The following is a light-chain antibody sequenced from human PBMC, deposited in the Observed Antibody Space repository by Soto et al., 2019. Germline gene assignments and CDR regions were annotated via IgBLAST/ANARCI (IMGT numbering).Light chain of an antibody. Sequence: EIVLTQSPGTLSLSPGERATLSCRASQSVASNNLAWYQRIPGQSPRILIYGASSRATGIPDRFSGSGSGTDFTLTISRLEPEDCAVYYCQQYGSSPRTFGQGTRVEIK. CDR3: QQYGSSPRT. J-gene: IGKJ1*01. CDR2: GAS. CDR1: QSVASNN. V-gene: IGKV3-20*01.